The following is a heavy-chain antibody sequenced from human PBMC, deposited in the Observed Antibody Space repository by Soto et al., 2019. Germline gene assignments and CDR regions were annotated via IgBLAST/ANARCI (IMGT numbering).Heavy chain of an antibody. D-gene: IGHD2-15*01. CDR3: ARGSGPNDAFDI. CDR2: IYYSGST. J-gene: IGHJ3*02. Sequence: SETLSLTWTVSGGSVSSGSYYWSWIRQPPGKGLEWIGYIYYSGSTNYNPSLKSRVTISVDTSKNQFSLKLSSVTAADTAVYYCARGSGPNDAFDIWGQGTMVTVSS. CDR1: GGSVSSGSYY. V-gene: IGHV4-61*01.